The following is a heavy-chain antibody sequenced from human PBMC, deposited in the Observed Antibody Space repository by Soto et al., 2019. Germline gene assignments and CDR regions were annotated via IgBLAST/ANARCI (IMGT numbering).Heavy chain of an antibody. D-gene: IGHD3-3*02. CDR2: ISSSGNTI. CDR1: GFTFSAYE. V-gene: IGHV3-48*03. J-gene: IGHJ4*02. CDR3: ARSTFLECN. Sequence: GGSLRLSCAASGFTFSAYEMNWVRQAPGKGLEWVSYISSSGNTIYYADSVKGRFTISRDNAKNSLFLQMNSLRVEDTAFYYCARSTFLECNWAQGTLVTVSS.